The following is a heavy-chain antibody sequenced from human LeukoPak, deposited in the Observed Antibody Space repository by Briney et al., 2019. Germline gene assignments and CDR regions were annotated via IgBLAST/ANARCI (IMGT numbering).Heavy chain of an antibody. CDR2: IYTSGST. V-gene: IGHV4-4*07. CDR3: ASGGYYDSSGYQKRWFYNWFDP. J-gene: IGHJ5*02. CDR1: GGSISSYY. D-gene: IGHD3-22*01. Sequence: SETLSLTCTVSGGSISSYYWSWIRQPAGKGLEWIGRIYTSGSTNYNPSLKSRVTMSVDTSKNQFSLKLSSVTAADTAVYYCASGGYYDSSGYQKRWFYNWFDPWGQGTLVTVSS.